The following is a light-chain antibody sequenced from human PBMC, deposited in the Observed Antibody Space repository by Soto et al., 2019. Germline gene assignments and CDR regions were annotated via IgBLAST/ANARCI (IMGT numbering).Light chain of an antibody. CDR2: AAS. J-gene: IGKJ1*01. CDR1: QSVSSSF. Sequence: EVVLTQSPGTLSLSPGERATLSCRASQSVSSSFLAWYQQKPGQAPRLLIHAASTGATGIPARFRGSGSGTDFTLTISSLEPEDFAVYYCQHRGTFGQGTKVDIK. CDR3: QHRGT. V-gene: IGKV3-20*01.